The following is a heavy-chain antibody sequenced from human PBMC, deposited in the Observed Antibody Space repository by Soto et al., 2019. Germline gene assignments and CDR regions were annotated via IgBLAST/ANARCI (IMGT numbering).Heavy chain of an antibody. Sequence: SETLSLTCAVYGGSFSGYYWSWIRQPPGKGLEWIGEINHSGSTNYNLSLKSRVTISVDTSNNRFSLKLSSVTAADTAVYYCARVWGSYRYYYYYGMDFWGQGTTVTVSS. D-gene: IGHD3-16*02. CDR1: GGSFSGYY. J-gene: IGHJ6*02. CDR2: INHSGST. V-gene: IGHV4-34*01. CDR3: ARVWGSYRYYYYYGMDF.